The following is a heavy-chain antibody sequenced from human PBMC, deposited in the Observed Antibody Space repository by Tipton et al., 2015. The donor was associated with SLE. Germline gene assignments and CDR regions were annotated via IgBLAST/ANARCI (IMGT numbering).Heavy chain of an antibody. CDR2: IFYSGST. V-gene: IGHV4-39*07. Sequence: TLSLTCTVSGDSISSSSHDWAWIRQPPGKGLEWIGNIFYSGSTYYTPSLKSRLTISVDTSKSQFSLRLSSVTAADTGVYFCARLRMGNWYFDLWGRGTLVTVSS. CDR3: ARLRMGNWYFDL. CDR1: GDSISSSSHD. D-gene: IGHD7-27*01. J-gene: IGHJ2*01.